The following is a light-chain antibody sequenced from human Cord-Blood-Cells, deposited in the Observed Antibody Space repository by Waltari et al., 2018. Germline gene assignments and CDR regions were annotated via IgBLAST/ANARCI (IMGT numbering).Light chain of an antibody. J-gene: IGKJ4*01. CDR2: AAS. CDR3: QQSYSTPLT. Sequence: DIQMTQSPSSLSASVGDKVTITGRASQRISSYLNWYQQKPGKPPKLLIYAASSLQSGVPSWFSGSGSGTDFTLTISSLQPEDFATYYCQQSYSTPLTFGGGTKVEIK. CDR1: QRISSY. V-gene: IGKV1-39*01.